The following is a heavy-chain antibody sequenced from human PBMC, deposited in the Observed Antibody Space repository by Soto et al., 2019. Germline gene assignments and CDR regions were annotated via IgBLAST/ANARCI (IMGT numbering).Heavy chain of an antibody. CDR1: GVSLSDSGYY. V-gene: IGHV4-31*02. CDR3: AREKVFSTWGPQKNACFDP. CDR2: IYYSWTT. Sequence: SETLSLTXSVSGVSLSDSGYYWNWIRQHPGKGLEWLGYIYYSWTTRYNPSLRTRLTISIDTPKNHFSLRLTSVTAADTAVYYCAREKVFSTWGPQKNACFDPWGQGTLFTVSS. D-gene: IGHD6-13*01. J-gene: IGHJ5*02.